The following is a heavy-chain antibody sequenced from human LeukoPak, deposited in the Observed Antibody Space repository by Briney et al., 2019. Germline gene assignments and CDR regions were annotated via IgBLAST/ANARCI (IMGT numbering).Heavy chain of an antibody. Sequence: GGSLRLSCAASGFTVSSNYMSWVRQAPGKGLEWASVIYSGGSTYYADSVKGRFTIARDNSKNTLYLQMNSLRAEDTAVYYCAREEVHHYGSGSKYYYYGMDVWGQGTTVTVSS. J-gene: IGHJ6*02. CDR3: AREEVHHYGSGSKYYYYGMDV. V-gene: IGHV3-53*01. CDR1: GFTVSSNY. D-gene: IGHD3-10*01. CDR2: IYSGGST.